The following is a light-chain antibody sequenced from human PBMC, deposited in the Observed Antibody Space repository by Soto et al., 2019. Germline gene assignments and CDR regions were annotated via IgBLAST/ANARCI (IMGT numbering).Light chain of an antibody. Sequence: QSALTQPRSVSGSPGQSVTISCTGSSSDIGGYNYVSWYQQHPGKAPKFLIYDVDKRPSGVPDRFSGSKSGNTASLTISGLQADDEADYYCCSYAGSYVFGTGTKLTVL. CDR3: CSYAGSYV. CDR2: DVD. V-gene: IGLV2-11*01. J-gene: IGLJ1*01. CDR1: SSDIGGYNY.